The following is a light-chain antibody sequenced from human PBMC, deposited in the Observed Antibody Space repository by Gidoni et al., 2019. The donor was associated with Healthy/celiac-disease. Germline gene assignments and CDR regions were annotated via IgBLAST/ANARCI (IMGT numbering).Light chain of an antibody. CDR3: QQDDNIPLT. V-gene: IGKV1-33*01. CDR1: QDISNY. Sequence: DIQITLSPSSLSASVGDRVTITCQASQDISNYLNWYQQKPGKGPKLLIYDASNLETGVPSRFSGSGYGTDCTLNMSSLQPEDIGTYYCQQDDNIPLTFGGGTKVEIK. J-gene: IGKJ4*01. CDR2: DAS.